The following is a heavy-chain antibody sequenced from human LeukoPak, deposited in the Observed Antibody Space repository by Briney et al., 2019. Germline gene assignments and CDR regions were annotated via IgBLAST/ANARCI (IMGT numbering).Heavy chain of an antibody. Sequence: SETLSLTCTVSGGSISSYYWSWIRQPAGKGLEWIGRIYTSGSTNYNPSLKSRVTMSVDTSKNQFSLKLSLLTAADPAGYYLSGTVAGTGDAFDFLGQGTKVTVSS. CDR1: GGSISSYY. D-gene: IGHD6-19*01. CDR2: IYTSGST. J-gene: IGHJ3*01. CDR3: SGTVAGTGDAFDF. V-gene: IGHV4-4*07.